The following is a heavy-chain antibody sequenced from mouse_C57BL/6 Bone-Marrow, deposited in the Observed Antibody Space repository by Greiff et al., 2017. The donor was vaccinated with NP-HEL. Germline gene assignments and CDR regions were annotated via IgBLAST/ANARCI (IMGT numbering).Heavy chain of an antibody. CDR2: IHPNSGST. CDR3: ARQMRLGAWFAY. Sequence: QVQLKQPGAELVKPGASVKLSCKASGYTFTSYWMHWVKQRPGQGLELIGMIHPNSGSTNYNEKFKSKATLTVDKSSSTAYMQLSSLTSEDSAVYYCARQMRLGAWFAYWGQGTLVTVSA. D-gene: IGHD2-4*01. J-gene: IGHJ3*01. CDR1: GYTFTSYW. V-gene: IGHV1-64*01.